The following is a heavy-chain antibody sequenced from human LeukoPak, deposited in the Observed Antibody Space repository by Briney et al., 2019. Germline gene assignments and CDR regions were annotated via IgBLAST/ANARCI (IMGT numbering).Heavy chain of an antibody. CDR2: IYYSGST. V-gene: IGHV4-30-4*01. CDR1: GGSISSGDYY. J-gene: IGHJ4*02. Sequence: SETLSLTCTVSGGSISSGDYYWSWIRQPPGKGLEWIGYIYYSGSTYYNPSLKGRVTISVATSKNQFSLKLSSVTAADTAVYYCARIGLSDYYDSSGGSIGYWGQGTLVTVSS. CDR3: ARIGLSDYYDSSGGSIGY. D-gene: IGHD3-22*01.